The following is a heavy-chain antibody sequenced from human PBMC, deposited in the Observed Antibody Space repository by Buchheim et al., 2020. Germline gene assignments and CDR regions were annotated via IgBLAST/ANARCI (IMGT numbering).Heavy chain of an antibody. D-gene: IGHD3-10*01. CDR1: GGSISSYY. V-gene: IGHV4-59*01. Sequence: QVQLQESGPGLVKPSETLSLTCTVSGGSISSYYWSWIRQPPGKGLEWIGYIYYSGSTNYNPSLKSRVTISVDTSKNQFSLKLSSVTAADTAVYYCARGDVLLWFGELLGWFDPWGQGTL. CDR3: ARGDVLLWFGELLGWFDP. J-gene: IGHJ5*02. CDR2: IYYSGST.